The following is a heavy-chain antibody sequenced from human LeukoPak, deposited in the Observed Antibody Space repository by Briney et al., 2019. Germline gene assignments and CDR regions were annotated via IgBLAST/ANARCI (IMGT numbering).Heavy chain of an antibody. CDR1: GGSISSYY. CDR3: ARHAGYCSSTSCYIGYYYYGMDV. Sequence: PSETLSLTCTVSGGSISSYYWSWIRQPPGKGLEWIGYIYYSGSTNYNPSLKSRVTISVDTSKNQFSLKLSSVTAADTAVYYCARHAGYCSSTSCYIGYYYYGMDVWGQGTTVTASS. J-gene: IGHJ6*02. V-gene: IGHV4-59*08. CDR2: IYYSGST. D-gene: IGHD2-2*02.